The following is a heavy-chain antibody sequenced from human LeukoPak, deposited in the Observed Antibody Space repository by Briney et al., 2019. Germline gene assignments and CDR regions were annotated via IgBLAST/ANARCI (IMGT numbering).Heavy chain of an antibody. Sequence: ASVKVSCKASGGTFSSYAISWVRQAPGQGLEWMGGIIPIFGTTNYAQKFQGRVTITADESTSTAYMELSGLRSEDTAVYYCARKRAYCGGDCYSPFDYWGQGTLVTVSS. CDR3: ARKRAYCGGDCYSPFDY. J-gene: IGHJ4*02. V-gene: IGHV1-69*13. D-gene: IGHD2-21*02. CDR2: IIPIFGTT. CDR1: GGTFSSYA.